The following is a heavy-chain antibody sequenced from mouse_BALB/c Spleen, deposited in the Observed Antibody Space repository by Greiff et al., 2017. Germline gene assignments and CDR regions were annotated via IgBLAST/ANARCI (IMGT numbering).Heavy chain of an antibody. V-gene: IGHV5-6-5*01. Sequence: EVQLVESGGGLVKPGGSLKLSCAASGFTFSSYAMSWVRQTPEKRLEWVASISSGGSTYYPDSVKGRFTISRDNARNILYLQMSSLRSEDTAMYYCARENYGSSFPYAMDYWGQGTSVTVSS. CDR2: ISSGGST. J-gene: IGHJ4*01. CDR3: ARENYGSSFPYAMDY. CDR1: GFTFSSYA. D-gene: IGHD1-1*01.